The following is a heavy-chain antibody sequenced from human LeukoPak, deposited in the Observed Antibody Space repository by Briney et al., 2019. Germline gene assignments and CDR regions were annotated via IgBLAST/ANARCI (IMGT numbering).Heavy chain of an antibody. V-gene: IGHV2-26*01. Sequence: ESGPVLVKPTETLTLTCTVSGLSLSNARMGVSWIRQPPGKALEWLAHIFSNDEKSYSTSLKSRLTISKDTSKSQVVLTMTNIDPVDTATYYCARMMEDIVVVPAPNWFDPWGQGTLVTVSS. CDR1: GLSLSNARMG. J-gene: IGHJ5*02. CDR3: ARMMEDIVVVPAPNWFDP. D-gene: IGHD2-2*01. CDR2: IFSNDEK.